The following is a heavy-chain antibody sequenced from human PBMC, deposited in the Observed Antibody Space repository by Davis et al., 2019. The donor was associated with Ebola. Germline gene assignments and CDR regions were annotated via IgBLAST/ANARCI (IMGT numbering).Heavy chain of an antibody. CDR1: GFTLRGYD. V-gene: IGHV3-33*01. D-gene: IGHD6-19*01. Sequence: GGSLRLSCAAPGFTLRGYDMNWVRQAPGKGLQWVAVIWDDGSNKYYADSVKGRFTISRDNSKNTLYLQMNSLRAEDTAVYYCATTPQYSSGQNKPFDYWGQGTLVTVSS. CDR2: IWDDGSNK. CDR3: ATTPQYSSGQNKPFDY. J-gene: IGHJ4*02.